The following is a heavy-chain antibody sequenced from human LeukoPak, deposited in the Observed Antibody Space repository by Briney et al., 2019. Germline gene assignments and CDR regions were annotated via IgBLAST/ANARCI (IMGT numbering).Heavy chain of an antibody. CDR2: IYYSGST. D-gene: IGHD3-22*01. CDR1: GGSISSTNYY. Sequence: PSETLSLTCTVSGGSISSTNYYWGWIRQPPGKGLEWIGSIYYSGSTYNNPSLKSRVTISVDTSKNQFSLKLSSVTAADTAVYYCARGRMDYYDSSGYYSLEDYWGQGTLVTVSS. V-gene: IGHV4-39*07. CDR3: ARGRMDYYDSSGYYSLEDY. J-gene: IGHJ4*02.